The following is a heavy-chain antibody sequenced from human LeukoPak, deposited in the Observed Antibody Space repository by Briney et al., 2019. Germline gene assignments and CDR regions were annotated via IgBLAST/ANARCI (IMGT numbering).Heavy chain of an antibody. Sequence: SETLSLTCTVPGGSISPYYWSWIRQPPGKGLEWIAYIYYSGSTNYNPSLKSRVTISVDTSKNQFSLKLSSVTAADTAVYHCARGNYHDSSGYYSDAFDIWGQGTMVTVSS. CDR1: GGSISPYY. J-gene: IGHJ3*02. V-gene: IGHV4-59*01. CDR3: ARGNYHDSSGYYSDAFDI. CDR2: IYYSGST. D-gene: IGHD3-22*01.